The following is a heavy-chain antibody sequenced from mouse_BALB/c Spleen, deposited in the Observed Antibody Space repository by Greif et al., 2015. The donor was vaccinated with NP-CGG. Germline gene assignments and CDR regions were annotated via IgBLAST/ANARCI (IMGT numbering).Heavy chain of an antibody. Sequence: VKLMESGAELVRPGASVKLSCKASGYTFTSYWINWVKQRPGQGLEWIGNIYPSDSYTNYNQEFKDKATLTVDKSSSTAYMQLSSPTSEDSAVYYCTRGDGYDYYAMGYWGQGTSVTVSS. CDR2: IYPSDSYT. CDR1: GYTFTSYW. D-gene: IGHD2-2*01. V-gene: IGHV1-69*02. CDR3: TRGDGYDYYAMGY. J-gene: IGHJ4*01.